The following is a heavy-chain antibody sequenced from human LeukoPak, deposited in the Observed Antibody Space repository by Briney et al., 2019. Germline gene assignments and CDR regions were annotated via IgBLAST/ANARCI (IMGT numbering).Heavy chain of an antibody. CDR3: XXNXXYCGGDCYTGYDY. D-gene: IGHD2-21*02. CDR1: GFTFSSYA. Sequence: GGSLRLSCAASGFTFSSYAMSWVRQAPGKGLEWVSAISGSGGSTYYADSVKGRFTISRDNSKNTLYLQMNSLRAEDTAVYYXXXNXXYCGGDCYTGYDYWGQGTLVTVSS. CDR2: ISGSGGST. V-gene: IGHV3-23*01. J-gene: IGHJ4*02.